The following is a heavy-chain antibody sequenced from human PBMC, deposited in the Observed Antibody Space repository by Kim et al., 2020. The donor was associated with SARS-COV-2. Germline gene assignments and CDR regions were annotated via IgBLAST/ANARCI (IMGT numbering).Heavy chain of an antibody. CDR3: AKMERGAFDI. V-gene: IGHV3-30*18. CDR1: GFTFSSYG. Sequence: GGSLRLSCAASGFTFSSYGMHWVRQAPGKGLEWVAVISYDGSNKYYADSVEGRFTISRDNSKNTLYLQMNSLRAEDTAVYYCAKMERGAFDIWGQGTMVTVSS. J-gene: IGHJ3*02. CDR2: ISYDGSNK. D-gene: IGHD1-1*01.